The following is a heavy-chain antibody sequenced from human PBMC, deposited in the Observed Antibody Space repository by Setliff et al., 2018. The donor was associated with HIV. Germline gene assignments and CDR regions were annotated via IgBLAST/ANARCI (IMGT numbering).Heavy chain of an antibody. CDR2: IRSKVYGGTT. J-gene: IGHJ4*02. V-gene: IGHV3-49*04. D-gene: IGHD4-17*01. CDR3: SRDDLYGGNSFDY. CDR1: GFTFSDYY. Sequence: GGSLRLSCAASGFTFSDYYMSWVRQAPGKGLEWVGFIRSKVYGGTTEYAASVKGRFTISRDDSKSIAYLQMNSLKTEDTAVYYCSRDDLYGGNSFDYWGQGTLVTVSS.